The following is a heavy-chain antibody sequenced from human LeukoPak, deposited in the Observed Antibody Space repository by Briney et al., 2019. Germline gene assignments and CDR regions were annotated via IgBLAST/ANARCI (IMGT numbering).Heavy chain of an antibody. V-gene: IGHV1-24*01. J-gene: IGHJ4*02. CDR3: VTDLDVGVVPRGGP. CDR1: RYSLTELS. D-gene: IGHD3-3*01. Sequence: GAAVHVSCMHSRYSLTELSLHGVRPAPRKGGTWMGGFDPEDGGTIYAQKFQGRVTLTEDTSTDTTYLALSSLRSEDTAVYFSVTDLDVGVVPRGGPWGEGTLLTVSS. CDR2: FDPEDGGT.